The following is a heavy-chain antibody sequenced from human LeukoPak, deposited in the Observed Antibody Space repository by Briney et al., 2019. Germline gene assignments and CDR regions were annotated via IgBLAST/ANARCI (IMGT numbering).Heavy chain of an antibody. Sequence: SGGSLRLSCAASEFTFSSYAMSWVRQAPGKGLEWVSAISGSGGSTYYADSVKGRFTISRDNSKNTLYLQMNSLRAEDTAVYYCASLDCSGGSCYPYYYYYYMDVWGKGTTVTVSS. CDR1: EFTFSSYA. V-gene: IGHV3-23*01. D-gene: IGHD2-15*01. CDR2: ISGSGGST. CDR3: ASLDCSGGSCYPYYYYYYMDV. J-gene: IGHJ6*03.